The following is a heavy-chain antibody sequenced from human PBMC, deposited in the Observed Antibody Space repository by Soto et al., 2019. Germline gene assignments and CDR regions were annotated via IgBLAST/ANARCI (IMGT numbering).Heavy chain of an antibody. CDR3: ARDPIVLMVYAIFDYYGMDV. Sequence: SQTLSLTCAISGDSVSSNSAAWNWIRQSPSRGLEWLGRTYYRSKWYNDYAVSVKSRITINPDTSKNQFSLQLNSVTPEDTAVYYCARDPIVLMVYAIFDYYGMDVWGQGTTVTLSS. V-gene: IGHV6-1*01. D-gene: IGHD2-8*01. J-gene: IGHJ6*02. CDR2: TYYRSKWYN. CDR1: GDSVSSNSAA.